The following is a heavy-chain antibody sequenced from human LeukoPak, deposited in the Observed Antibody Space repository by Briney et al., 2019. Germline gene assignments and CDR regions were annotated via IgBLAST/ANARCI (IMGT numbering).Heavy chain of an antibody. CDR1: GFTFRSYA. V-gene: IGHV3-30*01. CDR2: ISYDGSNE. Sequence: GGSLRLSCAASGFTFRSYAMHWVRQAPGKGLEWVAVISYDGSNEYYADSVKGRFTISRDNSKNTLYLQMNSLRSEDTAVYYCAALRCLPLKFDYWGQGTLVTVSS. J-gene: IGHJ4*02. D-gene: IGHD5-24*01. CDR3: AALRCLPLKFDY.